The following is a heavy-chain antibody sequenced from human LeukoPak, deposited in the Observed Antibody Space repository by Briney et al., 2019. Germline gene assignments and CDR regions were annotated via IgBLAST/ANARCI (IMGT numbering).Heavy chain of an antibody. V-gene: IGHV3-23*01. Sequence: PGGSLRLSCAASGFTFSSYSMNWVRQAPGKGLKWVSSISDSGDTPYYADSVKGLFTISRDNSKNTLYLQMNSLRAEDTAVYYCVLGYCSSTSCYKGDAFDIWGQGTMVTVSS. CDR2: ISDSGDTP. D-gene: IGHD2-2*02. CDR1: GFTFSSYS. CDR3: VLGYCSSTSCYKGDAFDI. J-gene: IGHJ3*02.